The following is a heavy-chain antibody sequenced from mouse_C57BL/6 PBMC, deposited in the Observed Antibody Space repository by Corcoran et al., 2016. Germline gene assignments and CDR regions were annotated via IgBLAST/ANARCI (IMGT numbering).Heavy chain of an antibody. J-gene: IGHJ4*01. V-gene: IGHV1-76*01. CDR1: GYTFTDYY. CDR2: IYPGSGNT. CDR3: AKGKGYGKAMDY. D-gene: IGHD2-10*02. Sequence: QVQLKQSGAELVRPGASVKLSCKASGYTFTDYYINWVKQRPGQGLEWIARIYPGSGNTYYNEKFKGKATLTAEKSSSTAYMQLSSLTSEDSAVYCGAKGKGYGKAMDYWGQGTSVTVSS.